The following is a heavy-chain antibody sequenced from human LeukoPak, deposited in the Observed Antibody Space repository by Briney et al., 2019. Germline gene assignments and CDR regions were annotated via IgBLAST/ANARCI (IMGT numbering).Heavy chain of an antibody. CDR3: ARDMNLEQQPSNDY. Sequence: ASVKVSCKASGYTFTSYDINWVRQATGQGLEWMGWMNPNSGNTGYAQKFQGRVTMTRNTSISTAYMELSSLRSEDTAVYYCARDMNLEQQPSNDYWGQGTLVTVSS. D-gene: IGHD6-13*01. CDR2: MNPNSGNT. V-gene: IGHV1-8*01. J-gene: IGHJ4*02. CDR1: GYTFTSYD.